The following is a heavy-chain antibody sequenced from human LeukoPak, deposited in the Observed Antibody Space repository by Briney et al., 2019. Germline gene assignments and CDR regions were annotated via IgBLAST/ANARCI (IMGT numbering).Heavy chain of an antibody. J-gene: IGHJ4*02. CDR1: GGSFSGYY. CDR2: IGGSGDTA. V-gene: IGHV3-23*01. CDR3: AKFHIVVVNGYFDY. D-gene: IGHD2-21*01. Sequence: ASETLSLTCAVYGGSFSGYYWSWVRQAPGKGLEWVSAIGGSGDTAYYADSVKGRFTISRDYSKNTLYLQMNSLRAEDTAVYYCAKFHIVVVNGYFDYWGQGTLVTVSS.